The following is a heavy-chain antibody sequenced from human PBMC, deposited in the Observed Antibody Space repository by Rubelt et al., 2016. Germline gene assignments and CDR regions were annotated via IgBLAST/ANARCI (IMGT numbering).Heavy chain of an antibody. CDR2: IHYSGST. CDR1: GGSISSYY. CDR3: ARDNWDKVGQSWYFYGMDG. D-gene: IGHD1/OR15-1a*01. Sequence: QVQLQESGPGLVKPSETLSLTCTVSGGSISSYYWSWIRQPPGKGLEWIAYIHYSGSTKYDPSLKSRVTISEDTSKNQFSLSVNSVTAADTAVYYCARDNWDKVGQSWYFYGMDGWGLGTAVTVSS. V-gene: IGHV4-59*01. J-gene: IGHJ6*02.